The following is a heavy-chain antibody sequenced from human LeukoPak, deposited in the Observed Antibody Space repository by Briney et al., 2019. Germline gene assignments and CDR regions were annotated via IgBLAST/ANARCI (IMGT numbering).Heavy chain of an antibody. Sequence: GGSLRLSCAASGFSFSTSWMAWVRQAPGKGLEWVANIKKDGSEKIYGDSVKGRLTISRDNAKSSLFLQMNSLRPEDTAVYYCASQDSNNAFEIWGQGTRVTVSS. V-gene: IGHV3-7*01. CDR2: IKKDGSEK. D-gene: IGHD3-22*01. CDR3: ASQDSNNAFEI. CDR1: GFSFSTSW. J-gene: IGHJ3*02.